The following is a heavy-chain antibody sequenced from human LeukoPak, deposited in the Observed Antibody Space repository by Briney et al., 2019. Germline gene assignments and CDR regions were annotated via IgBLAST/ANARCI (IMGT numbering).Heavy chain of an antibody. D-gene: IGHD5-24*01. CDR1: GGSISSYY. CDR3: ARGGRRDGYNYNS. J-gene: IGHJ4*02. Sequence: SETLYLTCIVSGGSISSYYWSWIRQPPGKGLEWIGYIYYSGSTNYNPSLKSRVTISVDTSKNQFSLELNSVTAADTAVYYCARGGRRDGYNYNSWGQGTLVTVSS. V-gene: IGHV4-59*01. CDR2: IYYSGST.